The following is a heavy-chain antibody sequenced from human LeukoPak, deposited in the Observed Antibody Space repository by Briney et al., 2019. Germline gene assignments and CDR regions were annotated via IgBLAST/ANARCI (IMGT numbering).Heavy chain of an antibody. Sequence: GGSLRLSCAGSGFTLRTYGMHWVRQAPGKGLEWVAYIQYDGSNKQYADSVKGRFSISRDNSENILYLQMNSLRAEDTAVYYCARDQGGVGYWGQGTLVTVSS. CDR2: IQYDGSNK. CDR3: ARDQGGVGY. D-gene: IGHD3-16*01. CDR1: GFTLRTYG. V-gene: IGHV3-30*02. J-gene: IGHJ4*02.